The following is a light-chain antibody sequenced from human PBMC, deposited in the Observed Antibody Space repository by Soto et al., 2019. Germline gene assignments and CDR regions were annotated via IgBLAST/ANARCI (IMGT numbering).Light chain of an antibody. CDR1: QSVSSN. CDR2: GAS. CDR3: QQFYNYPRT. J-gene: IGKJ1*01. Sequence: EIVLTQSPATLSLSPGERATLSCRASQSVSSNLAWYQQKPGQAPRLLIYGASTRATGIPARFSGSGSGTEFTLTISYLQSEDFGTYYCQQFYNYPRTFGQGTKVDIK. V-gene: IGKV3-15*01.